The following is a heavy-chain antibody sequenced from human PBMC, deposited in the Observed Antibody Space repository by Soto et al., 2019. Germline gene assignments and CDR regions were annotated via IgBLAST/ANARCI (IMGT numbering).Heavy chain of an antibody. CDR3: ATWLVGSTGSDY. D-gene: IGHD6-19*01. CDR2: IYPTDSNI. V-gene: IGHV5-51*01. Sequence: PGESLKLSCRCSGFIFATYWIAWVRQMPGKGLEWIGNIYPTDSNIKYSPSFQGRVTLSADKSINTAYLQWTSLQASDTAMYYCATWLVGSTGSDYWGQGTLVTVSS. CDR1: GFIFATYW. J-gene: IGHJ4*02.